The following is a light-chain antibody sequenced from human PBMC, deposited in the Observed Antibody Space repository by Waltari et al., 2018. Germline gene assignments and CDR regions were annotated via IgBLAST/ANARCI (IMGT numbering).Light chain of an antibody. CDR2: DAS. J-gene: IGKJ3*01. V-gene: IGKV1-33*01. CDR3: QHYDNLPFT. CDR1: HDVSNY. Sequence: DIQMTQSPSSLSASVGDRVTITCQASHDVSNYLNWYQHKPGKAPKLLIYDASNLETGVPSRFSGSGSGTDFTFTISSLQPEDIATYFCQHYDNLPFTFGPGTKVDIK.